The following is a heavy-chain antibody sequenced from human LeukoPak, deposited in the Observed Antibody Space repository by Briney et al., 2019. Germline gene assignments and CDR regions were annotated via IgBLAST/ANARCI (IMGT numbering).Heavy chain of an antibody. D-gene: IGHD6-13*01. V-gene: IGHV3-48*04. Sequence: GGSLRLSCAASGFTFSSYSMNWVRQAPGKGLEWVPYISSSSSTIYYADSVKGRFTISRDNAKNSLYLQMSSLRAEDTAVYYCAREGSSSWYVGEDYYYYAMDVWGQGTTVTVSS. CDR3: AREGSSSWYVGEDYYYYAMDV. CDR2: ISSSSSTI. CDR1: GFTFSSYS. J-gene: IGHJ6*02.